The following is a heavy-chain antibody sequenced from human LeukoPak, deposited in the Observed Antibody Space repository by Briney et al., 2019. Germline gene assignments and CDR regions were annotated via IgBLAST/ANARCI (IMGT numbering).Heavy chain of an antibody. V-gene: IGHV4-59*01. D-gene: IGHD3-22*01. J-gene: IGHJ3*02. Sequence: KPSETLSLACTVSGGSISSYYWSWIRQPPGKGLEWIGYIYYSGNTRYNPSLDSRVTISLDTSKHQFSLKLSSVATADTAVYYCARVLSPHYYDSSGYYWDAFDIWGRGTMVTVSS. CDR2: IYYSGNT. CDR3: ARVLSPHYYDSSGYYWDAFDI. CDR1: GGSISSYY.